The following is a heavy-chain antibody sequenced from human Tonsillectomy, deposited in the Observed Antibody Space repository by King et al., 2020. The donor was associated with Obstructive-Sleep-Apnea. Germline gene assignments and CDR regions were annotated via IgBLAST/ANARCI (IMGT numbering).Heavy chain of an antibody. J-gene: IGHJ4*02. V-gene: IGHV1-2*02. Sequence: QLVQSGAEVKKPGASVKVSCKASGYTFTDYYMHWVRQAPGQGLEWMGWINPNNGGSTYAQKFQGRFTMTRDTSINTAYMELSRLRSDDTAMYYCARGIVVVPTARWGQGTLVTVSS. D-gene: IGHD2-2*01. CDR2: INPNNGGS. CDR1: GYTFTDYY. CDR3: ARGIVVVPTAR.